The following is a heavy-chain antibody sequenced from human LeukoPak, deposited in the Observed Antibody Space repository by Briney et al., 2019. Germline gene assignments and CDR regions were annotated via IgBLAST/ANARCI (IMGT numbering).Heavy chain of an antibody. J-gene: IGHJ6*02. D-gene: IGHD3-10*01. V-gene: IGHV1-18*01. CDR2: ISGYNDNT. CDR1: GYTFSNYG. CDR3: ARDRTDYGSGTYYSFYYYGLDV. Sequence: ASVKVSCKASGYTFSNYGINWVRQAPGQGLEWMGWISGYNDNTNYAQRLQGRVTMTTDTSTSTVYMELRSLRSDDTAVYYCARDRTDYGSGTYYSFYYYGLDVWGHGPRSPSP.